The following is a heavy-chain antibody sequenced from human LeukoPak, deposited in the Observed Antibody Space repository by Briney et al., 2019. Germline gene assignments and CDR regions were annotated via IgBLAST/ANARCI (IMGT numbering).Heavy chain of an antibody. CDR2: IYHSGST. V-gene: IGHV4-38-2*02. CDR1: GGSISSGYY. J-gene: IGHJ5*02. CDR3: ARDGWAVAENWFDP. D-gene: IGHD6-19*01. Sequence: SETLSLTCAVSGGSISSGYYWGWIRQPPGKGLEWIGSIYHSGSTYYNPSLKSRVTISVDTSKNQFSLKLSSVTAADTAVYYCARDGWAVAENWFDPWGQGTLVTVSS.